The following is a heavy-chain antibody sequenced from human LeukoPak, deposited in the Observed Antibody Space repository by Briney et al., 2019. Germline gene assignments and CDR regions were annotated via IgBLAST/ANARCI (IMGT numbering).Heavy chain of an antibody. J-gene: IGHJ2*01. V-gene: IGHV3-11*01. CDR3: ARGHRYPDL. Sequence: RPGGSLRLSCAASGFPFSDNYMTWIRQAPGKGLEWVSYISSSGRTVYYADSVKGRFTISRDNAKNSLYLQMNSLRVEDTAVYYCARGHRYPDLWGRGTLVTVSS. CDR1: GFPFSDNY. CDR2: ISSSGRTV.